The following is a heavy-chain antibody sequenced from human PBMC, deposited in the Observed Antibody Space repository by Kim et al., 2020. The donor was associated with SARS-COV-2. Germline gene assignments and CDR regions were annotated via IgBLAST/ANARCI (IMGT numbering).Heavy chain of an antibody. Sequence: RFTITRDNAKNTLYLKMNSLRAEDTAVYYCAKDPRVYSGSYLGYYYGMDVWGQGTTVTVSS. J-gene: IGHJ6*02. V-gene: IGHV3-23*01. D-gene: IGHD1-26*01. CDR3: AKDPRVYSGSYLGYYYGMDV.